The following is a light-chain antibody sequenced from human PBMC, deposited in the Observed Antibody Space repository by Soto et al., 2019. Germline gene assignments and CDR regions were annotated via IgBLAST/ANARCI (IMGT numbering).Light chain of an antibody. CDR3: SSYTSSNTYV. J-gene: IGLJ1*01. V-gene: IGLV2-14*03. CDR2: DVS. Sequence: SSPAPPAPLSGASWQSVPHSCPGTSRAVGAYNYVSWYQQHPGKAPKLMIYDVSNRPSGVSNRFSGSKSGNTASLTISGLQAEDEADYYCSSYTSSNTYVFGTGTKVTVL. CDR1: SRAVGAYNY.